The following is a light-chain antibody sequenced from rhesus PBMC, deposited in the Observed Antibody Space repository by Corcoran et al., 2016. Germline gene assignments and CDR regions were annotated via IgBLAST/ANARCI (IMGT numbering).Light chain of an antibody. CDR1: QGISNE. CDR3: QHYYSTPYS. CDR2: ESS. J-gene: IGKJ2*01. Sequence: DIQMTQSPSSLSASVGDRVTITCRASQGISNELAWFQQTPGATPKLLIYESSRLQSGLPSRFRGSGSGTEFTLTIRSLQSEDFATYYCQHYYSTPYSFGQGTKGEIK. V-gene: IGKV1-25*01.